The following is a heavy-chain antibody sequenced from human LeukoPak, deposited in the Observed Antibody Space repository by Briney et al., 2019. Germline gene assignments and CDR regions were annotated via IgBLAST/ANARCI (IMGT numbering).Heavy chain of an antibody. Sequence: PSETLSLTCTVSGGSISSSSYYWGWIRQPPGKGLEWIGSIYYSGSTYYNPSLKSRVTISVDTSKNQFSLKLSSVTAADTAVYYCAKAQRNSYEDDRFDDWGQGTLVTVSS. J-gene: IGHJ4*02. CDR2: IYYSGST. CDR1: GGSISSSSYY. D-gene: IGHD5-12*01. CDR3: AKAQRNSYEDDRFDD. V-gene: IGHV4-39*01.